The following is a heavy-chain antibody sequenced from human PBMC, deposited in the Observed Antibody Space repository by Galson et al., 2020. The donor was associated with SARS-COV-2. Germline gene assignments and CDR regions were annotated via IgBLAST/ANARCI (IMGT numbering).Heavy chain of an antibody. J-gene: IGHJ3*02. CDR1: GFTFSSYD. CDR2: IGTACDT. D-gene: IGHD6-13*01. Sequence: GESLKISCAASGFTFSSYDMHWVRQATGKGLEWVSAIGTACDTYYPGSVKGRFTISRENAKNSLYLQMNSLRAGDTAVYYCARAKYSSSWYEAFDIWGQGTMVTVSS. CDR3: ARAKYSSSWYEAFDI. V-gene: IGHV3-13*01.